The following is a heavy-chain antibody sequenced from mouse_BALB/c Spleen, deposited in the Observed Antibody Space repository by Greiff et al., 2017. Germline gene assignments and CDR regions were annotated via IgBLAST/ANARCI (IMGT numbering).Heavy chain of an antibody. Sequence: EVHLVESGGGLVKPGGSLKLSCAASGFTFSSYAMSWVRQTPEKRLEWVASISSGGSTYYPDSVKGRFTISRDNARNILYLQMSSLRSEDTAMYYCAREDGNYAYYAMDYWGQGTSVTVSS. CDR2: ISSGGST. CDR1: GFTFSSYA. V-gene: IGHV5-6-5*01. CDR3: AREDGNYAYYAMDY. J-gene: IGHJ4*01. D-gene: IGHD2-1*01.